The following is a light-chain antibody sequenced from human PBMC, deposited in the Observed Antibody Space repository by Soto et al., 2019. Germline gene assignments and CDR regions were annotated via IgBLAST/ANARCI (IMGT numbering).Light chain of an antibody. CDR3: QQYDNLPPTWT. V-gene: IGKV1-33*01. CDR2: DAC. CDR1: QDISNY. Sequence: DIQMTQSPSSLSASVGDRVTITCQASQDISNYLNWYQQKPGKAPKLLIYDACNLETGVPSRFSGSGSGTDFTFTNSSLQPEDIATYYCQQYDNLPPTWTFGQGTKGEI. J-gene: IGKJ1*01.